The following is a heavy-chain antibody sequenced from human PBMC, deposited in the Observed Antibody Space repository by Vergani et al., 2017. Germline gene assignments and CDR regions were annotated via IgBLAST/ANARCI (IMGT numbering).Heavy chain of an antibody. Sequence: QVQVVQSGAEVKKSGASVKVSCKTSGYTFSNYYMHWVRQAPGQGLEWMGGIIPIFGTANYAQKFQGRVTITADESTSTAYMELSSLRSEDTAVYYCARAVGEITINYYYYYMDVWGKGTTVTVSS. CDR2: IIPIFGTA. CDR3: ARAVGEITINYYYYYMDV. J-gene: IGHJ6*03. D-gene: IGHD3-3*01. V-gene: IGHV1-69*01. CDR1: GYTFSNYY.